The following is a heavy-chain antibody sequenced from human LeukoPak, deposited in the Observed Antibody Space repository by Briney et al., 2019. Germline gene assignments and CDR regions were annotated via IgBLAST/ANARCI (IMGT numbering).Heavy chain of an antibody. CDR2: ISGSDSTT. Sequence: GGSLRLSCAASGFTFSNYAMSWVRQAPGKGLEWVSVISGSDSTTYHADSVKGRFTISRDNSKNTLYLQMNSLRAEDTAVYYCAKDVDYYGSGSYLDYWGQGTLVTVSS. CDR1: GFTFSNYA. J-gene: IGHJ4*02. D-gene: IGHD3-10*01. V-gene: IGHV3-23*01. CDR3: AKDVDYYGSGSYLDY.